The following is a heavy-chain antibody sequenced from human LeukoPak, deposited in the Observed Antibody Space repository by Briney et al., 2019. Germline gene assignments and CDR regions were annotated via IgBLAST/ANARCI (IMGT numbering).Heavy chain of an antibody. D-gene: IGHD3-22*01. V-gene: IGHV3-30-3*01. CDR2: ISYDGSNK. CDR1: GFTLNNYPA. Sequence: GGSLRLSCIASGFTLNNYPAMHWVRQAPGKGLEWVAVISYDGSNKYYADSVKGRFTISRDNSKNTLYLQMNSLRAEDTAVYYCARGDYYYDSSGQIYWGQGTLVTVSS. J-gene: IGHJ4*02. CDR3: ARGDYYYDSSGQIY.